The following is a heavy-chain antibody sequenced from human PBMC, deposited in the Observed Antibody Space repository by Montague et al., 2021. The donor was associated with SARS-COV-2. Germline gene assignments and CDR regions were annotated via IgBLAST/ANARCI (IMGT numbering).Heavy chain of an antibody. Sequence: VKPTQTLTLTCTFSGFSLSTNGVGVGWIRQPPGKALEWLALIYWDGDKRYSPSLMSRLTISGGTSKNQVVLTMTNMNPVDTATYYCAHRREDATLITEWCDPWGQGTMVTVSS. D-gene: IGHD3-16*01. CDR3: AHRREDATLITEWCDP. V-gene: IGHV2-5*02. J-gene: IGHJ5*02. CDR2: IYWDGDK. CDR1: GFSLSTNGVG.